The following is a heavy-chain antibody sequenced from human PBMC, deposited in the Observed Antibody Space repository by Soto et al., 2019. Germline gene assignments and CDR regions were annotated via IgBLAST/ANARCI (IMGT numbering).Heavy chain of an antibody. Sequence: SLRLSCAASGFTFSSYGMHWVRQAPGKGLEWVAVISYDGSNKYYADSVKGRFTISRDNSKNTLYLQMNSLRAEDTAVYYCAKDRHLDNWNYTPFGYWGQGTLVPVSS. CDR3: AKDRHLDNWNYTPFGY. V-gene: IGHV3-30*18. D-gene: IGHD1-7*01. J-gene: IGHJ4*02. CDR2: ISYDGSNK. CDR1: GFTFSSYG.